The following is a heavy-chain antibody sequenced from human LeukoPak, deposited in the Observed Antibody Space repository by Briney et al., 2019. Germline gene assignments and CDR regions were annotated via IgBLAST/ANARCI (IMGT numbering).Heavy chain of an antibody. CDR1: GYTFTSYG. CDR2: ISTYNDNT. Sequence: ASVKVSCKASGYTFTSYGITWVRQAPRQGLEWMGWISTYNDNTNYAQKLQGRVTMTTDTSTSTAYMELRSLRSDDTAVYYCARASVSNYYYYYGMDVWGQGTTVTVSS. CDR3: ARASVSNYYYYYGMDV. V-gene: IGHV1-18*01. D-gene: IGHD2-8*01. J-gene: IGHJ6*02.